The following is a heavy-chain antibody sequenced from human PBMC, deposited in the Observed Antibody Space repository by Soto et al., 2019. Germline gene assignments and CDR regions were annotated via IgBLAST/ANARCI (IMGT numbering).Heavy chain of an antibody. CDR1: GFSLSTSGVG. V-gene: IGHV2-5*02. D-gene: IGHD2-2*01. Sequence: QITLKESGPTLVKPTQTLTLTCTFSGFSLSTSGVGVGWIRQPPGKALEWLALIYWDDDKRYSPSLKSRLTITEDTSKNQVVLTMTNMDPVDTATYYCAHSGNCSSTSCYGAWFDPWGQGTLVTVSS. J-gene: IGHJ5*02. CDR2: IYWDDDK. CDR3: AHSGNCSSTSCYGAWFDP.